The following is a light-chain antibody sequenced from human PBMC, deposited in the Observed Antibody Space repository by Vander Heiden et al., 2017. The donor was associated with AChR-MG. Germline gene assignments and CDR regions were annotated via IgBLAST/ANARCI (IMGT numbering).Light chain of an antibody. Sequence: QSALTQPHPVSGSPGQSVAISCTGTSSDVGAYNYVSWYQLHPGKAPKLMIYDVSKRPSGVPDRFSGSKSGNTASLTISGLQAEDEADYYCCSYAGNYAYVFGTGTKVTVL. CDR1: SSDVGAYNY. CDR3: CSYAGNYAYV. CDR2: DVS. V-gene: IGLV2-11*01. J-gene: IGLJ1*01.